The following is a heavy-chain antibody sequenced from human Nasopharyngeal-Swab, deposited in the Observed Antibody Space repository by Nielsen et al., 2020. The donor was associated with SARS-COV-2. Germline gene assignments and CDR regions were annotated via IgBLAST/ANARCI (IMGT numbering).Heavy chain of an antibody. CDR2: ISSSSRYI. Sequence: GGSLRLSCAASGFTFSSYSMNWVRQAPGKGLEWVSSISSSSRYIYYADSVKGQFTISRDNAKNSLYLQMNSLRAEDTAVYYCAREEAMVNYYYYGMDVWGQGTTVTVSS. D-gene: IGHD5-18*01. J-gene: IGHJ6*02. CDR3: AREEAMVNYYYYGMDV. V-gene: IGHV3-21*01. CDR1: GFTFSSYS.